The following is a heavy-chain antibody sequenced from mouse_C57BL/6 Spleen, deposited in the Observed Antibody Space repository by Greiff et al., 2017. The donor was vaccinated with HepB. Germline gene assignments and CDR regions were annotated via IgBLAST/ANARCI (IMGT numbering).Heavy chain of an antibody. D-gene: IGHD1-1*01. J-gene: IGHJ4*01. V-gene: IGHV2-6-1*01. CDR2: IWSDGST. CDR1: GFSLTSYG. CDR3: ARQADGSSPYAMDY. Sequence: VQLQESGPGLVAPSQSLSITCTVSGFSLTSYGVHWVRQPPGKGLEWLVVIWSDGSTTYNSALKSRLSISKDNSKSQVFLNMNSLQTDDTAMYYCARQADGSSPYAMDYWGQGTSVTVSS.